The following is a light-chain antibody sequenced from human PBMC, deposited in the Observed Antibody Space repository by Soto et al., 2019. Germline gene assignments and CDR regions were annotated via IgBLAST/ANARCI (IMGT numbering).Light chain of an antibody. CDR1: QSVSVNS. Sequence: EIVLTQSPGTLSLSPGERATLSCRASQSVSVNSLAWYQQKGGQAPRLLIYAASTRATGGPDRFSGTGSGTDFALSISRLETDDYAVYYCQQYGGSSFTFGPGTKVDSK. CDR2: AAS. J-gene: IGKJ3*01. V-gene: IGKV3-20*01. CDR3: QQYGGSSFT.